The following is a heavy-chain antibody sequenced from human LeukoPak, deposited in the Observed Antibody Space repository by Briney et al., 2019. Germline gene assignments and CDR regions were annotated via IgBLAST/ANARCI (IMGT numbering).Heavy chain of an antibody. CDR3: ARSYYYDSSGYYDY. V-gene: IGHV3-30-3*01. CDR1: GFTFSSYA. D-gene: IGHD3-22*01. CDR2: ISYDGSNK. Sequence: GGSLRLSCAASGFTFSSYAMHWVRQAPGKGLEWVAVISYDGSNKYYADSVKGRFTISRGNSKNTLYLQMNSLRAEDTAVYYCARSYYYDSSGYYDYWGQGTLVTVSS. J-gene: IGHJ4*02.